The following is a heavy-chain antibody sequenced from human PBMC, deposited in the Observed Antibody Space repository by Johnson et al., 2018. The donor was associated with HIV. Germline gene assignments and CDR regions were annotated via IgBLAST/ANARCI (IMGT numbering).Heavy chain of an antibody. V-gene: IGHV3-66*01. Sequence: VQLVESGGGLVKPGGSLRLSCAASGFTVSSNYMTWVRQAPGKGLEWVSVIFSGGTTYYADYVKGRFIISRDNSKNTLYLQMNSLRAEDTAVYYCARACRDGYTCDAFDIWGQGTMVTVSS. J-gene: IGHJ3*02. CDR1: GFTVSSNY. D-gene: IGHD5-24*01. CDR3: ARACRDGYTCDAFDI. CDR2: IFSGGTT.